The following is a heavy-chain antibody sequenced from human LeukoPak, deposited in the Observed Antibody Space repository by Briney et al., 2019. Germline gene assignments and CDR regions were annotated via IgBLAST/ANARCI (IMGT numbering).Heavy chain of an antibody. CDR3: ANEEVPNDY. V-gene: IGHV3-23*01. D-gene: IGHD4/OR15-4a*01. CDR1: GFTFSSHA. CDR2: ISISGDIT. J-gene: IGHJ4*02. Sequence: PGGSLRLSCAVSGFTFSSHAMTWVRQAPGKGLEWVSGISISGDITYYADSVQGRLIIFRDNSKNTVYLQMNSLRVEDTAVYYCANEEVPNDYWGQGTLVTVSS.